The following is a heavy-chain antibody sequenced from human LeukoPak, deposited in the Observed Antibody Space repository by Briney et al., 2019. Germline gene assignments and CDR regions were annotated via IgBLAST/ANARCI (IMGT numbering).Heavy chain of an antibody. J-gene: IGHJ3*02. CDR2: IYYSGST. D-gene: IGHD5-24*01. Sequence: QTLSLTCTVSGGSISSSGYYWGWIRQPPGKGLEWIGSIYYSGSTYYNPSLKSRVTISVDTSKNQFSLKLSSVTAADTAVYYCARQREMATRDAFDIWGQGTMVTVSS. CDR3: ARQREMATRDAFDI. CDR1: GGSISSSGYY. V-gene: IGHV4-39*01.